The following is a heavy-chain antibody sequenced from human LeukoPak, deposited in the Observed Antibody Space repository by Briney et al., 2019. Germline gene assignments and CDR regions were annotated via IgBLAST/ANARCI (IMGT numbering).Heavy chain of an antibody. D-gene: IGHD3-10*01. CDR3: AKLKGWYGEGYFDY. CDR2: IRNDGSNK. Sequence: PGGSLRLSCAASEFTFRSYNMHWVRQAPGTGLEWVAFIRNDGSNKYYADSVKGRFTISRDNSKNTLYLQMNSLRADDTAVYYCAKLKGWYGEGYFDYWGQGTVVTVSS. J-gene: IGHJ4*02. CDR1: EFTFRSYN. V-gene: IGHV3-30*02.